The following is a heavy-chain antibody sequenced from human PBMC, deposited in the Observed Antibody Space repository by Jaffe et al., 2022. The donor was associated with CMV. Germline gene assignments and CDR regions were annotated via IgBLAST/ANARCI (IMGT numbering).Heavy chain of an antibody. V-gene: IGHV4-39*01. Sequence: QLQLQESGPGLVKPSETLSLTCTVSGGSISSSSYYWGWIRQPPGKGLEWIGSIYYSGSTYYNPSLKSRVTISVDTSKNQFSLKLSSVTAADTAVYYCARQVAAAGRPFDYWGQGTLVTVSS. D-gene: IGHD6-13*01. CDR1: GGSISSSSYY. CDR2: IYYSGST. J-gene: IGHJ4*02. CDR3: ARQVAAAGRPFDY.